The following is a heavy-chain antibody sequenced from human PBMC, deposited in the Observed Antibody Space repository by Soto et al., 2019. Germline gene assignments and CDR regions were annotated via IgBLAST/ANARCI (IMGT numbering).Heavy chain of an antibody. Sequence: QVQLQESGPGLVKPSQTLSLTCTVSGGSISSGGYYWSWIRQHPGKGLEWIGYIYYSGSTYYNPSLKGGFTISVDPSRNQFSVKLGSVTAADPAVYYCASGSFWGAPMHVWGQGTTVPVSS. J-gene: IGHJ6*02. V-gene: IGHV4-31*03. CDR1: GGSISSGGYY. D-gene: IGHD3-16*01. CDR2: IYYSGST. CDR3: ASGSFWGAPMHV.